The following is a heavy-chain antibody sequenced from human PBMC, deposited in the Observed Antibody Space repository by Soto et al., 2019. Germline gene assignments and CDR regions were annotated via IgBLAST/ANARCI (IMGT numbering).Heavy chain of an antibody. CDR2: ISKESSHT. D-gene: IGHD3-10*01. CDR3: ARDLGFGELDYFDY. V-gene: IGHV3-21*01. CDR1: GFPFRSYP. J-gene: IGHJ4*02. Sequence: EVQLVESGGGLVKPGGSLRLSCAASGFPFRSYPMNWLRQTPGKGLEWVSSISKESSHTYYADSVKGRFTISRDNANNSLYLQMNSLRAEDTAVYYCARDLGFGELDYFDYWGQGILVTVSS.